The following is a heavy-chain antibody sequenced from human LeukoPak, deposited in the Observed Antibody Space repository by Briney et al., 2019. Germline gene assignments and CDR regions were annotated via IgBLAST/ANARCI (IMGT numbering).Heavy chain of an antibody. J-gene: IGHJ4*02. D-gene: IGHD6-25*01. CDR3: ASSPLIAAIRDY. CDR2: ISYDGSNK. CDR1: GLIFTSYA. V-gene: IGHV3-30-3*01. Sequence: PGGSLRLSCAASGLIFTSYAMHWVRQAPGKGLEWVAVISYDGSNKYYAGSVKGRFTISRDNSNNTLYLQMNSLRAEDTAVYYCASSPLIAAIRDYWGQGTLVTVSS.